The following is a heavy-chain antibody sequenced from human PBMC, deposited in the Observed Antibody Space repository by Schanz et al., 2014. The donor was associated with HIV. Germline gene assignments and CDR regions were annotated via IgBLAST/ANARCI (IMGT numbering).Heavy chain of an antibody. CDR2: IIPIFGTT. CDR1: GGTFSSYA. D-gene: IGHD5-18*01. J-gene: IGHJ3*02. Sequence: QVQLVQSGAEVKKPGSSVKVSCKASGGTFSSYAISWVRQAPGQGLEWMGGIIPIFGTTNYAQKFQGRVTITADESPSTAYTELSSLRSEATAVYYCASGRFDTVIWWGDAFLIWGRGTMVTVSS. V-gene: IGHV1-69*01. CDR3: ASGRFDTVIWWGDAFLI.